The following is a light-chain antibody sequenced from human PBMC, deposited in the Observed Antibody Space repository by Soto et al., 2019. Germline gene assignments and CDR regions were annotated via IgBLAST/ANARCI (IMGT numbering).Light chain of an antibody. V-gene: IGKV3-11*01. CDR3: QQRSNWPPIFT. CDR2: DAS. CDR1: QSVSSY. Sequence: EIVLTQSPATLSLSPGERATLSCRASQSVSSYLAWYQQKPGQAPRLLIYDASNRATGIPARFSGSGSGTDFTLTISSLEPEDFAGYYGQQRSNWPPIFTFGPGTKVDIK. J-gene: IGKJ3*01.